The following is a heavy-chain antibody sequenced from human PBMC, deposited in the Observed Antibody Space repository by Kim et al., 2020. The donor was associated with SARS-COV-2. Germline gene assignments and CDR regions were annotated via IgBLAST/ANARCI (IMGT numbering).Heavy chain of an antibody. CDR2: ISSSSSYI. CDR1: GFTFSSYS. D-gene: IGHD2-2*01. CDR3: ARDVPQYQLHIPPDY. V-gene: IGHV3-21*01. Sequence: GGSLRLSCAASGFTFSSYSMNWVRQAPGKGLEWVSSISSSSSYIYYADSVKGRFTISRDNAKNSLYLQMNSLRAEDTAVYYCARDVPQYQLHIPPDYWGQGTLVTVSS. J-gene: IGHJ4*02.